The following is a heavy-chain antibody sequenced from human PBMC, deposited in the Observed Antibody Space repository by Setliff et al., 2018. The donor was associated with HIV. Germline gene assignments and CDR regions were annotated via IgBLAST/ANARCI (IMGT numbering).Heavy chain of an antibody. V-gene: IGHV3-7*03. Sequence: GGSLRLSCVASGLDIGDYWMTWVRQAPGKGLEWVANINPDGNERYYMESVQGRFTISRDNIQNSLLLQMNSLTAGDAAVYYCARVRTSTGAQYWGQGTLVTVSS. D-gene: IGHD1-1*01. CDR3: ARVRTSTGAQY. CDR1: GLDIGDYW. CDR2: INPDGNER. J-gene: IGHJ4*02.